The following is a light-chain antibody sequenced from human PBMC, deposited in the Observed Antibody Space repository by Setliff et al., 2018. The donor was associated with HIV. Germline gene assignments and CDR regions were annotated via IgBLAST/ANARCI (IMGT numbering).Light chain of an antibody. Sequence: QSVLTQPASVSGSPGQSITISCTGTSRDIGDNVVSWYQHYPGRAPKLIIYDVSERPLGVSSRFSASRSGNTAPLTISGLQADDEAIYYCSSSTRSPTFLVFATGTKVTVL. CDR3: SSSTRSPTFLV. J-gene: IGLJ1*01. V-gene: IGLV2-23*02. CDR1: SRDIGDNV. CDR2: DVS.